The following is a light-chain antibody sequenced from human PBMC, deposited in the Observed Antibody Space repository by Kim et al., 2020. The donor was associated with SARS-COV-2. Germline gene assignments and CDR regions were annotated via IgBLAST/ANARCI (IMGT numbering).Light chain of an antibody. CDR1: QSVLYSSNNQNY. J-gene: IGKJ2*01. CDR3: QQYYSTPYT. Sequence: RATINCKSSQSVLYSSNNQNYLAWYQQKPGQPPKLLIYWASTREYGVPDRFSGSGSGTDFTLTISSLQAEDVAVYYCQQYYSTPYTFGQGTKLET. V-gene: IGKV4-1*01. CDR2: WAS.